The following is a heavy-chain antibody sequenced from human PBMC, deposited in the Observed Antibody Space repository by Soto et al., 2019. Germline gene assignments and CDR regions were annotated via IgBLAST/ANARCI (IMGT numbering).Heavy chain of an antibody. CDR3: ARAYYGSGYNWFDP. CDR1: GVSFSGYY. V-gene: IGHV4-34*01. Sequence: SETLSLTCAAYGVSFSGYYWSWVRQPPGKGLEWIGEINHSGSTNYNPSLKSRVTISVDTTKNQFSLKLSSVTAADTAVYYCARAYYGSGYNWFDPWGQGTLVTVSS. D-gene: IGHD3-10*01. CDR2: INHSGST. J-gene: IGHJ5*02.